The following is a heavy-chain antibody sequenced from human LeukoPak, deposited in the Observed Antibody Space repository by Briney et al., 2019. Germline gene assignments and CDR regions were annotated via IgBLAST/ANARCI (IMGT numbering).Heavy chain of an antibody. J-gene: IGHJ4*02. D-gene: IGHD4-17*01. Sequence: PGGSLRLSCEASGLTFGDYTMHWARQAPGKGLEWVSLISRSGAATKYADSVRGRFTVSRDNSKNSLYLQMSSLRAEDTAVYYCATPPTVTRNYWGQGTLVTVSS. CDR2: ISRSGAAT. CDR1: GLTFGDYT. CDR3: ATPPTVTRNY. V-gene: IGHV3-43*01.